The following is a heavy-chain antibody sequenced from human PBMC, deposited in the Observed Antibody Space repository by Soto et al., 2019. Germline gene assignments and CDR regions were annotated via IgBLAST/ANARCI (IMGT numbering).Heavy chain of an antibody. J-gene: IGHJ6*02. D-gene: IGHD3-9*01. CDR1: GGSISSGDYY. CDR3: ARVSSLRYCMDV. Sequence: QVQLQESGPGLVKPSQTLSPTCTVSGGSISSGDYYWSWIRQPPGKGLEWIGYIYYSGSTYYNPSLKSRVTISVDMSKNQFSLKLSSVTAADTAVYYCARVSSLRYCMDVWGQGTTVTVSS. CDR2: IYYSGST. V-gene: IGHV4-30-4*01.